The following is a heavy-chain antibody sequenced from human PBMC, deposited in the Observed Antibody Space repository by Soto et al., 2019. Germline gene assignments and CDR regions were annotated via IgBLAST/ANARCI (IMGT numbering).Heavy chain of an antibody. J-gene: IGHJ4*02. V-gene: IGHV3-23*01. CDR2: LSGSGGST. D-gene: IGHD6-13*01. CDR1: GCTFSNSG. CDR3: AKENGYSSSWFEFDY. Sequence: GGSLRLSCATSGCTFSNSGLSWVRQAPGKGLEWVSSLSGSGGSTYYADSVKGRFTISRDNSKNTLYLQMNSLRAEDTAVYYCAKENGYSSSWFEFDYWGQGTLVTVSS.